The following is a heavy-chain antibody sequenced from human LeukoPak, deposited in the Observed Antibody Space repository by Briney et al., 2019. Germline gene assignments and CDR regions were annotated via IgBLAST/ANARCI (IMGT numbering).Heavy chain of an antibody. V-gene: IGHV1-24*01. CDR2: FDPEDGET. Sequence: ASVKVSCKVSGYTLTELSMHWVRQAPGEGLEWMGGFDPEDGETIYAQKFQGRVTMTEDTSTDTAYMELSSLRSEDTAVYYCATGILRFLEWLLYYWGQGTLVTVSS. CDR3: ATGILRFLEWLLYY. J-gene: IGHJ4*02. CDR1: GYTLTELS. D-gene: IGHD3-3*01.